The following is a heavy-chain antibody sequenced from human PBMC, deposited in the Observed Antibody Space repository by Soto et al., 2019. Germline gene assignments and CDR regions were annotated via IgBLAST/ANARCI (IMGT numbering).Heavy chain of an antibody. Sequence: AGGSLRLSCAASGFTFSSYGMHWVRQAPGKGLEWVAVISYDGSNKYYADSVKGRFTISRDNSKNTLYLQMNSLRAEDTAVYYCAKDSLPFAPVDYYYGMDVWGQGTTVTVSS. D-gene: IGHD2-15*01. CDR1: GFTFSSYG. V-gene: IGHV3-30*18. J-gene: IGHJ6*02. CDR2: ISYDGSNK. CDR3: AKDSLPFAPVDYYYGMDV.